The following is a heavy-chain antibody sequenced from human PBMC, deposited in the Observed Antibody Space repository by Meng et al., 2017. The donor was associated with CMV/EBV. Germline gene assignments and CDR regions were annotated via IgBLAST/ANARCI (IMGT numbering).Heavy chain of an antibody. CDR2: INHSGST. Sequence: SETLSLTCAVYGGSFSGYYWSWIRQPPGKGLAWIGEINHSGSTNYNPSLKSRVTISVDTSKNQFSLRLSSVTAADTAVYYCAALGYCSSTSCSPYYYYYGMDVWGQGTTVTVSS. D-gene: IGHD2-2*01. J-gene: IGHJ6*02. V-gene: IGHV4-34*01. CDR1: GGSFSGYY. CDR3: AALGYCSSTSCSPYYYYYGMDV.